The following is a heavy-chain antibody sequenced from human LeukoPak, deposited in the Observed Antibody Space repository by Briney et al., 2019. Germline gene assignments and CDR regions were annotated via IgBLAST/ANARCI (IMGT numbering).Heavy chain of an antibody. CDR3: TTDRRSLLKKSNGYNFDY. CDR1: GFTFSNAW. V-gene: IGHV3-15*01. D-gene: IGHD5-24*01. Sequence: GGSLRLSCAASGFTFSNAWMSWVRQAPGKGLEWVGRIKSKTDGGTTDYAAPVKGRFTISRDDSKNTLYLQMNSLKTEDTAVYYCTTDRRSLLKKSNGYNFDYWGQGTLVTVSS. CDR2: IKSKTDGGTT. J-gene: IGHJ4*02.